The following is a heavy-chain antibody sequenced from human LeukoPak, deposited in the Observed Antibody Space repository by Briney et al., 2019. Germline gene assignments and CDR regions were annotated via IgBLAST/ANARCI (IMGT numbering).Heavy chain of an antibody. V-gene: IGHV4-61*05. Sequence: SETLSLTCTVSGGSISSSSYYWGWIRQPPGKGLEWIGYIYYSGSTNYNPSLKSRVTISVDTSKNQFSLKLSSVTAADTAVYYCARVKTGDQSTADYFDYWGQGTLVTVSS. CDR2: IYYSGST. CDR1: GGSISSSSYY. J-gene: IGHJ4*02. CDR3: ARVKTGDQSTADYFDY. D-gene: IGHD7-27*01.